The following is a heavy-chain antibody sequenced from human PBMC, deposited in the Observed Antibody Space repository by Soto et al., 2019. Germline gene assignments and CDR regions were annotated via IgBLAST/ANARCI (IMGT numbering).Heavy chain of an antibody. Sequence: SETLSLTCTVSGGSISSYYWSWIRQPPGKGLEWIGYIYYSGSTNYNPSLKSRVTISVDTSKNQFSLKLSSVTAADTAVYYCARASFDFWSGYYDNRFDPWGQGTLVTVSS. CDR3: ARASFDFWSGYYDNRFDP. D-gene: IGHD3-3*01. CDR2: IYYSGST. J-gene: IGHJ5*02. V-gene: IGHV4-59*01. CDR1: GGSISSYY.